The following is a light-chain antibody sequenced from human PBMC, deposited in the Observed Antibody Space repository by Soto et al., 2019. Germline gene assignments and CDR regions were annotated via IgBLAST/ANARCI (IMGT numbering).Light chain of an antibody. CDR1: SSNIGGTNY. Sequence: QSALTHRPSDSGTPGQRVFISCSCSSSNIGGTNYAYWYQQLPGAAPKLLMHSNNLRPSGVPERISGSKSGTSASLAISGIRSEDEAVYYCASWDDRLGAVIFGGGTKVTVL. CDR2: SNN. CDR3: ASWDDRLGAVI. V-gene: IGLV1-47*02. J-gene: IGLJ2*01.